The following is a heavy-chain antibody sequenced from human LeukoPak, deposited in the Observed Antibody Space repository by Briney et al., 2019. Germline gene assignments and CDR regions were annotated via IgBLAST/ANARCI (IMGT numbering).Heavy chain of an antibody. V-gene: IGHV3-11*01. J-gene: IGHJ4*02. CDR3: AGYNCSTTRCYTGGFDY. D-gene: IGHD2-2*02. Sequence: GGSLRLSCAASGFTFSDYYMSWIRQAPGKGLGWASYISSSGSTIYYADSVKGRFTISRDNAKISLYLQMNSLRAEDTAVYYCAGYNCSTTRCYTGGFDYWGQGTLVTVSS. CDR1: GFTFSDYY. CDR2: ISSSGSTI.